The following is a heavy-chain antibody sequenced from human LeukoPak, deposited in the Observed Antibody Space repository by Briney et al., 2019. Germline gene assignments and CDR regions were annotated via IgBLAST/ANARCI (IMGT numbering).Heavy chain of an antibody. D-gene: IGHD6-6*01. CDR3: ARGGAYSSSPFDY. CDR2: INSDGSST. J-gene: IGHJ4*02. CDR1: GFTFCCNW. Sequence: GGSLRLSYSASGFTFCCNWMHCVRQAPGKGLVWVSHINSDGSSTNYADSVKGRFTISRDNAKNTLYLQMNSLRAEDTAVYYCARGGAYSSSPFDYWGQGTLVTVSS. V-gene: IGHV3-74*01.